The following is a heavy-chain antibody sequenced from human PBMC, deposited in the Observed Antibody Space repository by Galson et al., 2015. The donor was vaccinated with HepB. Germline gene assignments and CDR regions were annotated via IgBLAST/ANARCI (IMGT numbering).Heavy chain of an antibody. CDR2: INPYSGGR. D-gene: IGHD2-8*01. CDR3: AREVGVSSQYYFDF. J-gene: IGHJ4*02. Sequence: SVKVSCKASGYSFTDCYIHWVRQAPGQGLEWMGRINPYSGGRNYAQKFQGRVTTTSDTFISTAYMELTRLTSDDTAVYYCAREVGVSSQYYFDFWGQGTLVTVSS. V-gene: IGHV1-2*06. CDR1: GYSFTDCY.